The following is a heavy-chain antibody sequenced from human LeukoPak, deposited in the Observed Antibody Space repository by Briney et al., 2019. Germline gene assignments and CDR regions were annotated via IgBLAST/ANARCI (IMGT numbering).Heavy chain of an antibody. J-gene: IGHJ3*02. V-gene: IGHV1-2*02. D-gene: IGHD3-3*01. Sequence: ASVKVSCKASGYTFTGYYMHWVRQAPGQGLEWVGWINPNSGDTNSAQKFQGRVTMTRDTSISTAYMELSRLRSDDTAVYYCAIPYYFWSAYYSRDAFDIWGQGTMVTVSA. CDR2: INPNSGDT. CDR3: AIPYYFWSAYYSRDAFDI. CDR1: GYTFTGYY.